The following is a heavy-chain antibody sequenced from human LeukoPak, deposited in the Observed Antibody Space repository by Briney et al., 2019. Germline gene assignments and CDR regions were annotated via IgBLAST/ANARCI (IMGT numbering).Heavy chain of an antibody. J-gene: IGHJ3*02. CDR3: PRPITMIVTINPHAFDI. CDR1: GGSFSGYY. V-gene: IGHV4-34*01. D-gene: IGHD3-22*01. CDR2: INHSGST. Sequence: SETLSLTCAVYGGSFSGYYWSCIRQPPGKGLEWVGEINHSGSTNYNPSLKSRVTISGDTSKNQFSLKLRSVTAADTAVYYCPRPITMIVTINPHAFDIWGQGTMVTVSS.